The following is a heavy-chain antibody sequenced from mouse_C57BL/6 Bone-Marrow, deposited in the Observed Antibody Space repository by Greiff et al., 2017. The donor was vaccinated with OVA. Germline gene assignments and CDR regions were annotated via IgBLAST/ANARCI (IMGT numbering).Heavy chain of an antibody. CDR2: ISSGGSYT. J-gene: IGHJ4*01. Sequence: EVKLMESGGDLVKPGGSLTLSCAASGFTFSSYGMSWVRQTPDKRLEWVATISSGGSYTYYPASVKGRFTISRDNAKNTLYLQMSSLKSEDTAMEYCARHVDYAMDYWGQGTSVTVSS. CDR3: ARHVDYAMDY. CDR1: GFTFSSYG. V-gene: IGHV5-6*01.